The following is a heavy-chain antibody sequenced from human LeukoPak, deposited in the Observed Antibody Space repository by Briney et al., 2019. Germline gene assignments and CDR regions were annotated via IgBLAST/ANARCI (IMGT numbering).Heavy chain of an antibody. CDR1: GYSINSGYT. V-gene: IGHV4-38-2*02. CDR2: IYHSGGT. J-gene: IGHJ2*01. Sequence: SETLSLTCTVSGYSINSGYTWGWIRQPPGKGLEWIGNIYHSGGTYYNPSLTSRVTISVDTSKNQFSLKLTSVTAADTAVYYCARGRGSSSSAASWYFDLWGRGTLVTVSS. D-gene: IGHD6-6*01. CDR3: ARGRGSSSSAASWYFDL.